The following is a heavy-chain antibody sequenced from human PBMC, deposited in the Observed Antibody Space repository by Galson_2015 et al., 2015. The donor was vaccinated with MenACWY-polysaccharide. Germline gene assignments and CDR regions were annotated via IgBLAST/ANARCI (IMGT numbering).Heavy chain of an antibody. CDR1: GFNFGDYG. D-gene: IGHD3-22*01. J-gene: IGHJ3*02. V-gene: IGHV3-49*03. Sequence: SLRLSCAASGFNFGDYGMIWIRQAPGKGLEWISLIRSKAYGGTPESAASVKGRFTMSRDDSKRIAYLQMNSLNTEDTAVYYCTRFSAYFHDGSGSFDAFDIWGQGTMVTVSS. CDR3: TRFSAYFHDGSGSFDAFDI. CDR2: IRSKAYGGTP.